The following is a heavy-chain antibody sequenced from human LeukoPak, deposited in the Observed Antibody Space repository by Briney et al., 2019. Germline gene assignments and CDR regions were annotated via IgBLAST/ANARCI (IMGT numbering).Heavy chain of an antibody. Sequence: PTGGSLRLSCAASGFTFSSYSMNWVRQAPGKGLVWVSRVNNDGSATTYADSVKGRFTISRDNAKSTLFLQMNSLRAEDTAVYYCTRGWSGSPDYWGQGTLVTVSS. CDR3: TRGWSGSPDY. CDR1: GFTFSSYS. V-gene: IGHV3-74*01. CDR2: VNNDGSAT. D-gene: IGHD1-26*01. J-gene: IGHJ4*02.